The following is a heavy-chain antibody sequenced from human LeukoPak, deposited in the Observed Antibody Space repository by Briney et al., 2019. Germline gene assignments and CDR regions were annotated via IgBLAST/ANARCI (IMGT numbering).Heavy chain of an antibody. V-gene: IGHV4-38-2*02. D-gene: IGHD3-10*01. J-gene: IGHJ4*02. Sequence: PSGTLSLTCNVSGYSISSGYYWGWIRQPPGKGLQWIGSIYNTGSTYYNPSLKSRITISVDTSKNQFSLRVTSVTATDTAVYYCARVPPHYYGTGSPDWGQGTLVTVSA. CDR1: GYSISSGYY. CDR3: ARVPPHYYGTGSPD. CDR2: IYNTGST.